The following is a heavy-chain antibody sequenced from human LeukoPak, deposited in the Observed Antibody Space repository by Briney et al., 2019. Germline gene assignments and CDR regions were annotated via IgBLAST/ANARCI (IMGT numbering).Heavy chain of an antibody. D-gene: IGHD1-26*01. CDR3: ARDRSPSGTSTGNLDF. CDR1: GGSIGSTTYY. CDR2: IYYSGST. V-gene: IGHV4-31*03. J-gene: IGHJ4*02. Sequence: PSQTLSLTCTVSGGSIGSTTYYWSWIRQHPGKGLEWIGYIYYSGSTYYNPSLKSRVTISVDTSKNQSSLKLTSVTAADTAVYYCARDRSPSGTSTGNLDFWGQGTLVTVSS.